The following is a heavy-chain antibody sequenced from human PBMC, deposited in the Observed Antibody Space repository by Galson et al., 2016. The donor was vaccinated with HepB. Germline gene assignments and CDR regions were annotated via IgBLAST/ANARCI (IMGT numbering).Heavy chain of an antibody. Sequence: SLRLSCAASGFKFNDFGMHWVRQAPGKGLEWVSGIDLNSRIIGYVDSVKGRFTISRDNAKSTLYPQMDSLRPEDTAFYYCARGSGWITSHWGQGTLVTVSS. V-gene: IGHV3-9*01. CDR1: GFKFNDFG. D-gene: IGHD6-19*01. CDR3: ARGSGWITSH. J-gene: IGHJ4*02. CDR2: IDLNSRII.